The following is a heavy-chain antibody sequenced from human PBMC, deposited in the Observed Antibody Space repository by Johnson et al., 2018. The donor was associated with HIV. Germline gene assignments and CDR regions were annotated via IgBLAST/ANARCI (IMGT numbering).Heavy chain of an antibody. CDR1: GFNFGDYA. Sequence: VQLVESGGGLVQPGRSLRLSCTAPGFNFGDYAMTWVRQAPGKGLEWVAIIKEDGGETYYVDSVKGRFTISRDNANNLLYLQMSSLRVEDTAVYYCARESGHFGVSAFDMWGQGTMVTVSS. V-gene: IGHV3-7*05. CDR3: ARESGHFGVSAFDM. D-gene: IGHD3-10*01. CDR2: IKEDGGET. J-gene: IGHJ3*02.